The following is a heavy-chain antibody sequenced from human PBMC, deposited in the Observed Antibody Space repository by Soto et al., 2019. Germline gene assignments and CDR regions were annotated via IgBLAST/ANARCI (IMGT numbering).Heavy chain of an antibody. CDR2: ISSSGSTI. CDR3: ARERTPSVTTNAFDY. D-gene: IGHD4-17*01. J-gene: IGHJ4*02. CDR1: GFTFSSYE. V-gene: IGHV3-48*03. Sequence: EVQLVESGGGLVQPGGSLRLSCAASGFTFSSYEMNWVRQAPGNGLEWVSYISSSGSTIYYADSVKGRFTISRDNAKNSLYLQMNSLRAEDTAVYYCARERTPSVTTNAFDYWGQGTLVTVSS.